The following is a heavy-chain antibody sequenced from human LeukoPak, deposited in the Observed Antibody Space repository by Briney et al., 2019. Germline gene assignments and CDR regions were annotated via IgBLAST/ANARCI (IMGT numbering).Heavy chain of an antibody. CDR1: SGSINSRFHY. V-gene: IGHV4-39*07. Sequence: SETLSLTCTVSSGSINSRFHYWGWIRQPPGKGLEWIGEINHSGSTNYNPSLKSRVTISVDTSKNQFSLKLSSVTAADTAVYYCARAIVVVTAMTRLHSYYFDYWGQGTLVTVSS. D-gene: IGHD2-21*02. CDR3: ARAIVVVTAMTRLHSYYFDY. CDR2: INHSGST. J-gene: IGHJ4*02.